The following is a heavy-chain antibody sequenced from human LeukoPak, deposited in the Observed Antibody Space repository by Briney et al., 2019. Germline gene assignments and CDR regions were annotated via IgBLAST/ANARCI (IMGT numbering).Heavy chain of an antibody. CDR2: IYCSGST. CDR1: GGSITHYY. CDR3: ARLPVGATRSFDY. Sequence: SETLSLTCSVSGGSITHYYWSWIRQPPGKGLEWIGYIYCSGSTNYNPSLKSRVTISVDTSKIRFSLKLSSVTAADTALYYCARLPVGATRSFDYWGQGTLVTVSS. V-gene: IGHV4-59*01. J-gene: IGHJ4*02. D-gene: IGHD1-26*01.